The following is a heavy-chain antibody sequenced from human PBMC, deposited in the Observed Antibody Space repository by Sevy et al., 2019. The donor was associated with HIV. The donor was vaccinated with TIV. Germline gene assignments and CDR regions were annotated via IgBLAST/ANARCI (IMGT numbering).Heavy chain of an antibody. D-gene: IGHD1-1*01. Sequence: GGSLRLSCAASGFTFNKFALSWVRQAPGKGLEWVSAISRKSLGTYYADPVKGRFSISRDDPKNMLYLQMRSLRGDDTAVYYCAKEGNNSPDKFDSWGQGTLVTVSS. J-gene: IGHJ4*02. CDR2: ISRKSLGT. CDR3: AKEGNNSPDKFDS. CDR1: GFTFNKFA. V-gene: IGHV3-23*01.